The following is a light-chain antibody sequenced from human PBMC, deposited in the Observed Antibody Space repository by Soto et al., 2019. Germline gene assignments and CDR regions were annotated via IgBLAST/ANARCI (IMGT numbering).Light chain of an antibody. Sequence: EIVLTQSPATLSLSPGERATLSCRASQSVSSYLAWYQQKPGQAPRLLIYDASNRATSIPARFSGSGSGTDFTLTISSLEPEDFAVYHCQQYGSSSWTFGQGTKVEMK. CDR1: QSVSSY. J-gene: IGKJ1*01. V-gene: IGKV3-11*01. CDR2: DAS. CDR3: QQYGSSSWT.